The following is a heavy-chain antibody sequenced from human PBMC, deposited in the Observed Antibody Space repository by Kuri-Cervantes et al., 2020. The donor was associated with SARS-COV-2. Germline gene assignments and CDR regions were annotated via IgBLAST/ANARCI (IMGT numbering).Heavy chain of an antibody. V-gene: IGHV3-53*01. CDR1: GFSVSDSQ. D-gene: IGHD4-17*01. CDR2: IYDNDRT. Sequence: GGSLRLSCAASGFSVSDSQMSWVRQAPGKGLEWVSIIYDNDRTYYSDSVKGRFTISRDISTNALYLHMNSLRLDDTAMYYCARESVDYGDYVGPWRFGQEGEHYYYGMDVWGQGTTVTVS. CDR3: ARESVDYGDYVGPWRFGQEGEHYYYGMDV. J-gene: IGHJ6*02.